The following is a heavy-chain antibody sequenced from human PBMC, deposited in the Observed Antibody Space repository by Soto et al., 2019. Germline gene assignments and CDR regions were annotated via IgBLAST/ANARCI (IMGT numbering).Heavy chain of an antibody. V-gene: IGHV3-23*01. D-gene: IGHD3-9*01. CDR3: AKDRDPDGIWTFDS. CDR1: GFTFRTFT. CDR2: IIGGDGDK. J-gene: IGHJ5*01. Sequence: GALRLSCAASGFTFRTFTMNWVRQAPGKGLEWVSGIIGGDGDKFYSDSVKGRFTISRDNSKDMLFLQMSSLRVDDTAVYYCAKDRDPDGIWTFDSWGQGTLVTVSS.